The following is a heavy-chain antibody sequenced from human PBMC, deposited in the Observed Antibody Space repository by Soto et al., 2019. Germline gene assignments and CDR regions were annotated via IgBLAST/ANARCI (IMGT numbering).Heavy chain of an antibody. J-gene: IGHJ6*02. CDR3: AKVGYYDSSGYYYVPSYYYYYGMDV. CDR1: GFTFSSYD. D-gene: IGHD3-22*01. CDR2: IGTAGDT. V-gene: IGHV3-13*01. Sequence: PGGSLRLSCAASGFTFSSYDMHWVRQATGKGLEWVSAIGTAGDTYYPGSVKGRFNISRDNSKNTLYLQMNSLRAEDTAVYYCAKVGYYDSSGYYYVPSYYYYYGMDVWGQGTTVTVSS.